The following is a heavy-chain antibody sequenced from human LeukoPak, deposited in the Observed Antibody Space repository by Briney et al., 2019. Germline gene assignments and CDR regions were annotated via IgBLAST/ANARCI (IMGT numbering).Heavy chain of an antibody. CDR2: IYSGGST. V-gene: IGHV3-66*01. CDR1: GFTVSGNY. J-gene: IGHJ4*02. D-gene: IGHD2-15*01. CDR3: ARDRDCSGGSCYGY. Sequence: GGSLRLSCAASGFTVSGNYMSWVRQAPGKGLEWVSVIYSGGSTYYADSVKGRFTISRDNSKNTLYLQMNSLRAEDTAVYYCARDRDCSGGSCYGYWGQGTLVTVSS.